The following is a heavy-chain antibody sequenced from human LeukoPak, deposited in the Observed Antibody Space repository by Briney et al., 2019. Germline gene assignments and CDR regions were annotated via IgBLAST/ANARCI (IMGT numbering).Heavy chain of an antibody. D-gene: IGHD6-25*01. CDR2: ITGDGAT. J-gene: IGHJ5*02. CDR3: AKGAAAGLVDWFDP. V-gene: IGHV3-23*01. CDR1: GFTFTNFA. Sequence: GGSLRLSCAVSGFTFTNFAMLWVRQAPGKGLQWVSSITGDGATYYADSVRGQFMLSRDTSKNTLYLQMNSLTAEDTALYCCAKGAAAGLVDWFDPWGQGTLVTVSS.